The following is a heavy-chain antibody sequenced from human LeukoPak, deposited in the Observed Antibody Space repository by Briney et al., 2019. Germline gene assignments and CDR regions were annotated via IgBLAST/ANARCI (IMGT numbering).Heavy chain of an antibody. CDR1: GFTFSSYG. CDR3: AKEALKGIAAAGPFDY. Sequence: GGSLRLSCAASGFTFSSYGMHWVRQAPGKGLEWVAFIRYDGSNKYYADSVKGRFTISRGNSKNTLYLQMNSLRAEDTAVYYCAKEALKGIAAAGPFDYWGQGTLVTVSS. D-gene: IGHD6-13*01. CDR2: IRYDGSNK. J-gene: IGHJ4*02. V-gene: IGHV3-30*02.